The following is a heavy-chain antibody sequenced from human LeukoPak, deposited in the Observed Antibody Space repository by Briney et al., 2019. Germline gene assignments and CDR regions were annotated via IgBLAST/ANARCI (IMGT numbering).Heavy chain of an antibody. CDR3: AKGYSGYESGFDY. CDR2: ISWNSGSI. D-gene: IGHD5-12*01. Sequence: GGSLRLSCAASGFTFDDYAMHWVRQAPGKGLEWVSGISWNSGSIGYADSVKGRFTISRDNAKNSLYLQMNSLRAEDTALYYCAKGYSGYESGFDYWGQGTLVTVSS. V-gene: IGHV3-9*01. J-gene: IGHJ4*02. CDR1: GFTFDDYA.